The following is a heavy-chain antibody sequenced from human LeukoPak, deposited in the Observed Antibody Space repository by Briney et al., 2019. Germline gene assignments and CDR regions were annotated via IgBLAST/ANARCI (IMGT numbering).Heavy chain of an antibody. CDR1: GVSISTYY. CDR3: ARPLIVGSKGAFDI. CDR2: IYYSGST. Sequence: SETLSLTCTVSGVSISTYYWSWIRQPPGKGLEWIGYIYYSGSTNYNPSLKSRVTISVDTSKNQFSLKLSSVTAADTAVYYCARPLIVGSKGAFDIWGQGTMVTVSS. V-gene: IGHV4-59*08. J-gene: IGHJ3*02. D-gene: IGHD3-22*01.